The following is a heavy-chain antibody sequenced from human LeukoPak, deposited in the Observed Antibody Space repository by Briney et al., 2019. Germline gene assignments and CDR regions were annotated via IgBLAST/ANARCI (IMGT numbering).Heavy chain of an antibody. CDR2: VNPDSGDS. V-gene: IGHV1-2*02. D-gene: IGHD3-3*01. Sequence: ASVKVSCKASGYTFTGYYIHWVRQAPGQGLEWMAFVNPDSGDSYSAPKFQGRVTMTRDTSISTASMKLNWLTSDDTAVYYCATGVASAFTYWGQGTLVTVSS. CDR1: GYTFTGYY. J-gene: IGHJ4*02. CDR3: ATGVASAFTY.